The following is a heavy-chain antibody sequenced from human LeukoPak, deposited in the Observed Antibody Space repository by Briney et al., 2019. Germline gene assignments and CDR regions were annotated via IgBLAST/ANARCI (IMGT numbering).Heavy chain of an antibody. Sequence: GASVRVSCKASGYTFTSYDINWVRQATGQGLEWMGWMNPNSGNTGYAQKFQGRVTITRNTSISTAYMELSSLRSEDTAVYYCARGPQLWLLGPFDYWGQGTLVTVSS. V-gene: IGHV1-8*01. D-gene: IGHD5-18*01. CDR2: MNPNSGNT. J-gene: IGHJ4*02. CDR3: ARGPQLWLLGPFDY. CDR1: GYTFTSYD.